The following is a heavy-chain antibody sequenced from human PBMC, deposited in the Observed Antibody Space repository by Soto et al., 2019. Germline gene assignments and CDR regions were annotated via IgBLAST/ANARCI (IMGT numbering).Heavy chain of an antibody. J-gene: IGHJ4*02. CDR2: ISSSSSYI. CDR1: GFTFSSYS. D-gene: IGHD2-2*01. CDR3: ARGPDLIVVIPAAMRFDY. Sequence: EVQLVESGGGLVKPGGSLRLSCAASGFTFSSYSMNWVRQAPGKGLEWVSSISSSSSYIYYADSVKGRFTISRDNAKNSLYLQMNSLRAEETAVYYCARGPDLIVVIPAAMRFDYWGQGTLVTVSS. V-gene: IGHV3-21*01.